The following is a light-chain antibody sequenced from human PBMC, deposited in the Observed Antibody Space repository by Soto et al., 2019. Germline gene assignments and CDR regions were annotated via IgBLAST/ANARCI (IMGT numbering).Light chain of an antibody. V-gene: IGLV2-23*01. CDR2: EDI. Sequence: QSALTQPASVSGSHGQSITISCTGSSGDVGRYNLVSWYQQHPGKAPKLIIYEDIERPSGVSNRFSGSKSGNTASLTISGLQTEDEADYYCCSYAGGTSVVFGGGTKLTVL. CDR1: SGDVGRYNL. CDR3: CSYAGGTSVV. J-gene: IGLJ2*01.